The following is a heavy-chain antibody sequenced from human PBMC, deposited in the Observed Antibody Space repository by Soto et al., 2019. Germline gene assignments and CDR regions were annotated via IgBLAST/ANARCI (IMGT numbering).Heavy chain of an antibody. J-gene: IGHJ6*03. D-gene: IGHD2-2*01. V-gene: IGHV1-18*01. Sequence: QVQLVQSGAEVKKPGASVKVSCKASGYTFTSYGISWVRQAPGQGLEWMGWISAYNGNTNYAQKLQGRVTMTTDTSTSTAYMELRSLRSDDTAVYYCARAPIVVVPDAIDYYYMDVWGKGTTVTVSS. CDR2: ISAYNGNT. CDR1: GYTFTSYG. CDR3: ARAPIVVVPDAIDYYYMDV.